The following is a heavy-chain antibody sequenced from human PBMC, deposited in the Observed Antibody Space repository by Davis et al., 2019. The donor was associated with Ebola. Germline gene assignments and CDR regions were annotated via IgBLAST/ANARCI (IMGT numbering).Heavy chain of an antibody. Sequence: GESLKISCAASGFTFSSYEMNWVRQAPGKGLEWVSVVIGSGSDTYYADSVKGRFTISRDNSKNTLYLQMNSLRVEDTATYYCVKRTSGSSGWDYWGQGTLVTVSS. J-gene: IGHJ4*02. CDR1: GFTFSSYE. V-gene: IGHV3-23*01. CDR2: VIGSGSDT. D-gene: IGHD6-6*01. CDR3: VKRTSGSSGWDY.